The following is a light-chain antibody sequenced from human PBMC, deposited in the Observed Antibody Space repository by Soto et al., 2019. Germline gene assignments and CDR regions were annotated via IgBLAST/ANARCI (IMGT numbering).Light chain of an antibody. CDR2: AAS. CDR3: QQYNNWPPIT. Sequence: DIQMTQFPSTLSASVGDRVTITCRASQSISSYLNWYQQKPGKAPKLLIYAASSLQSGVPSRFSGSGSGTEFTLTISSLQSEDFAVYYCQQYNNWPPITFGPGTKVDIK. CDR1: QSISSY. J-gene: IGKJ3*01. V-gene: IGKV1-39*01.